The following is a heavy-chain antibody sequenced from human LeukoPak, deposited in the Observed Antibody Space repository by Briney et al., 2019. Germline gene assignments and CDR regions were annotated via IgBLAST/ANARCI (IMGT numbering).Heavy chain of an antibody. D-gene: IGHD3-10*01. CDR2: IIAGNGNT. Sequence: ASVKVSCKASGYTFTSYAMHWVRQAPGQGLEWMGWIIAGNGNTKYSQKFQGRVTITRDTSTSTAYMELSSLRSEDTAVYYCARGGYYGSGSYYSVGYYGMDVWGKGTMVTVSS. V-gene: IGHV1-3*01. CDR1: GYTFTSYA. J-gene: IGHJ6*04. CDR3: ARGGYYGSGSYYSVGYYGMDV.